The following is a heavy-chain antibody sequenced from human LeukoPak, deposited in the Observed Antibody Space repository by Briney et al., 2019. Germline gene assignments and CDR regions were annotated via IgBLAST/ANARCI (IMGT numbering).Heavy chain of an antibody. D-gene: IGHD6-19*01. CDR2: ISYDGGNK. Sequence: PGGSLRLSCAASGFTFSSYAMHWVRQAPGKGLEWVAVISYDGGNKYYADSVKGRFTISRDNSKNTLSLQMNSLRAEDTAVYYCARDGPGIAVAGPYYYYYGMDVWGQGTTVTVSS. V-gene: IGHV3-30-3*01. CDR3: ARDGPGIAVAGPYYYYYGMDV. CDR1: GFTFSSYA. J-gene: IGHJ6*02.